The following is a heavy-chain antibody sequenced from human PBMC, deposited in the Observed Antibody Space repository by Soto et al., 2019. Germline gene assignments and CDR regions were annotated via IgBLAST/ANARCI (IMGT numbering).Heavy chain of an antibody. CDR1: GFTVSPYG. V-gene: IGHV3-30*03. Sequence: QVQLVESGGGVVQPGRSLRLSCAVSGFTVSPYGMHWVRQAPGKGLEWVAVISRDGGTKYYADSVKGRFTISRDNSRNTLFLEMNSLRGDDMAVYYCTGEVASGYWGQGTLVTVSS. CDR2: ISRDGGTK. D-gene: IGHD2-8*02. CDR3: TGEVASGY. J-gene: IGHJ4*02.